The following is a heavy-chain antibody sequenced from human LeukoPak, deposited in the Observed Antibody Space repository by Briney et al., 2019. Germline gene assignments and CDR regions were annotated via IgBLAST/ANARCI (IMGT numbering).Heavy chain of an antibody. D-gene: IGHD4-17*01. CDR3: ARDGVRFYDYGDYLFNY. CDR1: GFTFSDYY. CDR2: ISSSGSTI. Sequence: GGSLRLSCAASGFTFSDYYMSWIRQAPGKGLEWVSYISSSGSTIYYADSVKGRFTISRDNAKNSLCLQMNSLRAEDTAVYYCARDGVRFYDYGDYLFNYWGQGTLVTVSS. V-gene: IGHV3-11*01. J-gene: IGHJ4*02.